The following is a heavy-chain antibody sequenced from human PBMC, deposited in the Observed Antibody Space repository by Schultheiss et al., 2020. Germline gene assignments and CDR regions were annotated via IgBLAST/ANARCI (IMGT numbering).Heavy chain of an antibody. D-gene: IGHD3-22*01. CDR1: GGSISSYY. Sequence: SETLSLTCTVSGGSISSYYWSWIRQPPGKGLEWIGSIFHSGSTYYNPSLKSRVTMSVDTSKNQFSLKLSSVTAADTAVYYCVRTGGDSSGYEEYFQYWGQGTLVNVYS. V-gene: IGHV4-59*04. J-gene: IGHJ1*01. CDR3: VRTGGDSSGYEEYFQY. CDR2: IFHSGST.